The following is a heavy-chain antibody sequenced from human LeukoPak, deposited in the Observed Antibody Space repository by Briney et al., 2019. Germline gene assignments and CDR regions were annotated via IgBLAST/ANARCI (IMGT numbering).Heavy chain of an antibody. J-gene: IGHJ4*02. D-gene: IGHD6-6*01. V-gene: IGHV4-34*01. CDR1: GGSFSGYY. Sequence: PSETLSLTCVVYGGSFSGYYWSWIRQPPGKGLEWIGEINHSGSTNYNPSLKSRVTISVDTSKNQFSLKLSSVTAADTAVYYCARGQRVAARPSSFWGQGTLVTVSS. CDR3: ARGQRVAARPSSF. CDR2: INHSGST.